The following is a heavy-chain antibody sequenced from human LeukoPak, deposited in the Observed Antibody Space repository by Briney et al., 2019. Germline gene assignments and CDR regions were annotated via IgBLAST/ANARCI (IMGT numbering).Heavy chain of an antibody. J-gene: IGHJ4*02. CDR1: GFTFSSYW. CDR3: ARAGRGLRYFDWLTYDY. D-gene: IGHD3-9*01. Sequence: GGSLRLSCAASGFTFSSYWMHWVRQAPWKGLMWVSRISSDGSSTNYADSVKGRFTISRDNAKNTLYLQMNSLRAEDTAVYYCARAGRGLRYFDWLTYDYWGQGTLVTVSS. V-gene: IGHV3-74*01. CDR2: ISSDGSST.